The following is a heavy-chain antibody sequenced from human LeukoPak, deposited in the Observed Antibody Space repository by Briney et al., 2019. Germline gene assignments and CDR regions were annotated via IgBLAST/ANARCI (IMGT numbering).Heavy chain of an antibody. V-gene: IGHV4-31*03. D-gene: IGHD5-12*01. Sequence: SETLSLTCTVSGGSISSGGYYWSWIRQHPGKGLEWIGYIYYSGSTYYNPSLKSRVTISVDTSKNQFSLKLSSVTAADTTVYYCACSHVDIVATIRSFDYWGQGTLVTVSS. CDR1: GGSISSGGYY. CDR3: ACSHVDIVATIRSFDY. CDR2: IYYSGST. J-gene: IGHJ4*02.